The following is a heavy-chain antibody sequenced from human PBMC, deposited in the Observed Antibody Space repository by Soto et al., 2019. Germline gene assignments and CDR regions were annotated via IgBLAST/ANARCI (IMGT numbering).Heavy chain of an antibody. CDR2: VYSGGAT. CDR1: GFSVSRNY. J-gene: IGHJ4*02. V-gene: IGHV3-53*02. Sequence: QLVETGGGLIQPGTSLTLSCAASGFSVSRNYMTWVRQAPGKGLEWVSFVYSGGATFYADSVKGRFILSRDDSQTTMSLQLNNLRAEDAAVYYCARVPGRLWGRGTLVTVAS. CDR3: ARVPGRL. D-gene: IGHD3-10*01.